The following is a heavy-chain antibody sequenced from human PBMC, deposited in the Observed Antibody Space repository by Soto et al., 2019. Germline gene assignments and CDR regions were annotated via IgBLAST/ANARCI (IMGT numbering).Heavy chain of an antibody. CDR1: GFTFSTDA. D-gene: IGHD3-16*01. V-gene: IGHV3-23*01. J-gene: IGHJ3*02. Sequence: EGQLLQSGGGLVQPGGSLRLSCAASGFTFSTDAMGWVRQAPGKGLEWVSTITSANKYYADSVNGRFTISRDNSKNPLYLKRNNLRPEDTAVYYCANGGGGGTPTILGAFDIWGHGTMVTVSS. CDR2: ITSANK. CDR3: ANGGGGGTPTILGAFDI.